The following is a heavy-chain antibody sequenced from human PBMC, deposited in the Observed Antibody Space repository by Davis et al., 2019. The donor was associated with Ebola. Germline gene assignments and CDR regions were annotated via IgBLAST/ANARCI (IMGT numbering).Heavy chain of an antibody. CDR2: IRYDGSNK. CDR3: ARDDGGYDSRGYYYYGMDV. D-gene: IGHD5-12*01. J-gene: IGHJ6*02. CDR1: GFTFSNYG. Sequence: GESLKISCAASGFTFSNYGMHWVRQAPGKGLEWVAFIRYDGSNKYYADSVKGRFTISRDNAKNSLYLQMNSLRDEDTAVYYCARDDGGYDSRGYYYYGMDVWGQGTTVTVSS. V-gene: IGHV3-30*02.